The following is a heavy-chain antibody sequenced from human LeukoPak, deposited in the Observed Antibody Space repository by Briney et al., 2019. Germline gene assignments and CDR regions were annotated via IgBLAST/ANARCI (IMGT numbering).Heavy chain of an antibody. V-gene: IGHV3-23*01. J-gene: IGHJ4*02. CDR1: GFTLSSYA. D-gene: IGHD4-23*01. CDR3: AKDPRATVVTPGGYFDY. CDR2: ISGSGGST. Sequence: PGGSLRLSCAASGFTLSSYAVSWVRQAPGKGLDWVSAISGSGGSTYYADSVKGRFTISRDNSKNTLYLQMNSLRAEDTAVYYCAKDPRATVVTPGGYFDYWGQGTLVTVSS.